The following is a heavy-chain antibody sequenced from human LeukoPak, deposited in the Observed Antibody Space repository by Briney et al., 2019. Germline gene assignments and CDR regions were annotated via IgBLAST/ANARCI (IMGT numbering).Heavy chain of an antibody. CDR3: ARGLPGYSKTGNDH. D-gene: IGHD6-13*01. J-gene: IGHJ5*02. V-gene: IGHV3-74*01. CDR2: KKRDGVLP. Sequence: GGSLRLSRAACVFTLSRYWMHWVRQAPGKGLVWVSRKKRDGVLPSYADSVKGRFTISRDNPKTTLYLQMNSLGVEDTASNYCARGLPGYSKTGNDHWGQGTLVTVSS. CDR1: VFTLSRYW.